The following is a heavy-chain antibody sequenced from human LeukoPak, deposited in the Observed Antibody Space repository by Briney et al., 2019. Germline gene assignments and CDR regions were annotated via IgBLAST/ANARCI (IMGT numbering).Heavy chain of an antibody. CDR2: ISAYNGNT. V-gene: IGHV1-18*01. CDR3: ARYYYDSSGYYSHFDY. CDR1: GYTFTSYG. D-gene: IGHD3-22*01. J-gene: IGHJ4*02. Sequence: GASVKVSCKASGYTFTSYGIIWVRQAPGQGLEGMGWISAYNGNTNYAQKLQGRVTMTTDTSTSTAYMELRSLRSDDTAVYYCARYYYDSSGYYSHFDYWGQGTLVTVSS.